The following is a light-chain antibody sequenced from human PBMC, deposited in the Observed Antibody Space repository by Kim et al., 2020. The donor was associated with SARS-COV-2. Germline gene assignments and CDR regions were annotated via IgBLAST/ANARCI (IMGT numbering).Light chain of an antibody. CDR2: GNS. Sequence: RVTLSCPGSSSNIGAGYDVHWYQQLPGTAPKLLIYGNSNRPSGVPDRFSGSKSGTSASLAISGLQSEDEADYYCAAWDDSLNGLVFGGGTQLTVL. CDR3: AAWDDSLNGLV. CDR1: SSNIGAGYD. V-gene: IGLV1-40*01. J-gene: IGLJ2*01.